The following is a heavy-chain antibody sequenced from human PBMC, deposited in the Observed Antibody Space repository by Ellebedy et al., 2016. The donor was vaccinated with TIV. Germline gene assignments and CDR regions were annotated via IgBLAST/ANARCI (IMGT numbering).Heavy chain of an antibody. Sequence: GESLKISXKASGYSFTSYWIGWVRQMPGKGLEWMGIIYPGDSDTRYSPSFQGQVTISADKSISTAYLQWTSLKASDTAIYFCARRDCSGGTCYVVYWGQGTLVNVSS. D-gene: IGHD2-15*01. V-gene: IGHV5-51*01. CDR3: ARRDCSGGTCYVVY. J-gene: IGHJ4*02. CDR1: GYSFTSYW. CDR2: IYPGDSDT.